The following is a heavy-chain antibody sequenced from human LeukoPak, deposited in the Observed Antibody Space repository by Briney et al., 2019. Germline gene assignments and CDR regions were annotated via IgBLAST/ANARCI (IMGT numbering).Heavy chain of an antibody. V-gene: IGHV4-59*01. J-gene: IGHJ4*02. D-gene: IGHD5-18*01. CDR3: ARVGYSYGYSFDY. CDR2: IYYSGST. Sequence: SETLSLTCTVSGGSISSYYWSWTRQPPGKGLEWIGYIYYSGSTNYNPSLKSRVTISVDTSKNQFSLKLSSVTAADTAVYYCARVGYSYGYSFDYWGQGTLVTVSS. CDR1: GGSISSYY.